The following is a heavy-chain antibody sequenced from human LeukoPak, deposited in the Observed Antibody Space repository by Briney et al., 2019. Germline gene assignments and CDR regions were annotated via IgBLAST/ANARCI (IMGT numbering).Heavy chain of an antibody. J-gene: IGHJ5*02. V-gene: IGHV3-23*01. CDR1: GFTFTTYD. D-gene: IGHD3-9*01. CDR2: ISGGGGST. CDR3: ARDPYDILTGSA. Sequence: PGGSLSLSCAASGFTFTTYDLNWVRQAPGKGLEWASAISGGGGSTYYADSVKGRFTISRDNSKNTLYLQMNSLRAEDTAVYYCARDPYDILTGSAWGQGTLVTVFS.